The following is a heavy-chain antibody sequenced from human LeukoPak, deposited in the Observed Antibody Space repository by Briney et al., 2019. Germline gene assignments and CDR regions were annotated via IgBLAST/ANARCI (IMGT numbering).Heavy chain of an antibody. J-gene: IGHJ5*02. V-gene: IGHV1-69*13. Sequence: GASVKVSCKASGYTFTSYGISWVRQAPGQGLEWMGGIIPIFGTANYAQKFQGRVTITADESTTTSYMELSRLRFEDTAVYFCARVAAGTTFMDNWFDPWGQGTLVTVSS. CDR2: IIPIFGTA. CDR1: GYTFTSYG. CDR3: ARVAAGTTFMDNWFDP. D-gene: IGHD2/OR15-2a*01.